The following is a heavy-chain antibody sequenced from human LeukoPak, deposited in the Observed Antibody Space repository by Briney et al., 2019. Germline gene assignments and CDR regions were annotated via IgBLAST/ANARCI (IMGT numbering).Heavy chain of an antibody. CDR2: IYYSGST. D-gene: IGHD3-22*01. V-gene: IGHV4-30-4*07. J-gene: IGHJ2*01. CDR1: GGSISSGGYS. Sequence: SETLSLTCAVSGGSISSGGYSWSWIRQPPGQGLEWIGYIYYSGSTYYNPPLKSRLTISVDTSKNQFSLKLSSVTAADTAVYYCARDRYYDSSGTRRHWYFDLWGRGTLVTVSS. CDR3: ARDRYYDSSGTRRHWYFDL.